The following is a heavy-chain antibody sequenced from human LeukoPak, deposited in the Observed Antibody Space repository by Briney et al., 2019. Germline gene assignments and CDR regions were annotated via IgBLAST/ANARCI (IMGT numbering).Heavy chain of an antibody. CDR3: ARAPAADPYYYYGMDV. CDR2: IYSGGST. D-gene: IGHD6-13*01. J-gene: IGHJ6*02. Sequence: GGSLRLSCAASGFTVSSNYMSWVRQAPGKGLEWVSVIYSGGSTYYADSVKGRFTISRDNSKNTLYLQMNSLRAEDTAVYYCARAPAADPYYYYGMDVWGQGATVTVSS. V-gene: IGHV3-66*01. CDR1: GFTVSSNY.